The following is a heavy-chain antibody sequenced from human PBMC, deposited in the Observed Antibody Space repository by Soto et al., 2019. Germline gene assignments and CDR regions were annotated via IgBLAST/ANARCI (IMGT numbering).Heavy chain of an antibody. D-gene: IGHD2-2*01. J-gene: IGHJ6*02. CDR3: ASEKVEPAHFGTYYYAMDV. CDR1: GGFISSGGYY. Sequence: QVQLQESGPGLVKPSQTLSLTCTVSGGFISSGGYYWSWIRQHPGKGLEWIGYIYYSGSSYYNPSLKSRVTISVDTSKNQFFLKLSSVTAADTAVYYCASEKVEPAHFGTYYYAMDVWGQGTTVTVSS. CDR2: IYYSGSS. V-gene: IGHV4-31*03.